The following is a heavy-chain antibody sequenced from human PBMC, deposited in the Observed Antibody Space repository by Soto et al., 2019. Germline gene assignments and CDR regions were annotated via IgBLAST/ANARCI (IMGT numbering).Heavy chain of an antibody. V-gene: IGHV3-9*01. CDR2: ITWHSGTI. CDR3: AKEMITFGDSNYYYMDV. Sequence: EVQLVESGGGLVQPGRSLRLSCAASGFTFDQYTMHWVRQAPGKGLEWVSSITWHSGTIGYADSVKGRYTISRDNANNSLYLQMHSLRGEDTVLYSCAKEMITFGDSNYYYMDVWGNGTTVNVSS. D-gene: IGHD3-16*01. J-gene: IGHJ6*03. CDR1: GFTFDQYT.